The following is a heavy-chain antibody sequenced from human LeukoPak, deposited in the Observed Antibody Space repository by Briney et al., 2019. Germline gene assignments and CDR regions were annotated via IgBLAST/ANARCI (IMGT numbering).Heavy chain of an antibody. J-gene: IGHJ4*02. Sequence: GGSLRLSCAASGFAFSSYDMHWVRQASGKGLEWVSGIGAFGDTYYGVAVRGRFTISRDNAKNSLYLQMNSLRAEDTAVYYCASFGRQWLARAFDYWGQGTLVTVSS. D-gene: IGHD6-19*01. CDR1: GFAFSSYD. V-gene: IGHV3-13*01. CDR3: ASFGRQWLARAFDY. CDR2: IGAFGDT.